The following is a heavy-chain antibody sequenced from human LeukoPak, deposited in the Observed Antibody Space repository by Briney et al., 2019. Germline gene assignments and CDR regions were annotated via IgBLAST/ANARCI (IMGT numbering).Heavy chain of an antibody. Sequence: TGGSLRLSCAASGFTVSSNYMSWVRQAPGKGLVWVSRIASDGSSTTYADSVKGRFNISRDNAKNTLYLQMNSLRVEDTAVYYCARGRPHGNDYWGQGTLVTVSS. V-gene: IGHV3-74*01. CDR2: IASDGSST. D-gene: IGHD4-23*01. CDR3: ARGRPHGNDY. CDR1: GFTVSSNY. J-gene: IGHJ4*02.